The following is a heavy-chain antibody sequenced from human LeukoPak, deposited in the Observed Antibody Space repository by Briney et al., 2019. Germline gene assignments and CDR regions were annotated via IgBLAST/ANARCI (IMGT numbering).Heavy chain of an antibody. V-gene: IGHV3-30*02. J-gene: IGHJ4*02. CDR1: GFTCSSYG. Sequence: PGGSLRLSCAASGFTCSSYGMHGVRQAPGKGLEWVAFIRYDGSNKYYADSVKGRFTISRDNSKNTLYLQMNSLRAEDTAVYYCAKDRRIHVYYFDYWGQGTLVTVSS. CDR3: AKDRRIHVYYFDY. D-gene: IGHD5-18*01. CDR2: IRYDGSNK.